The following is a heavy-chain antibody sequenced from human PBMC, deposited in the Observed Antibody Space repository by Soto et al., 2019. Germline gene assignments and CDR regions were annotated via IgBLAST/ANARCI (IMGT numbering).Heavy chain of an antibody. D-gene: IGHD2-2*02. Sequence: GGSLRLSCAASGFTVSSNYMSWVRQAPGKGLEWVSVIYSGGSTYYADSVKGRFTISRDNSKNTLYLQMNSLRAEDTAVYYCARREGYCSSTSCYSWFDPWGQGTLVTVSS. CDR2: IYSGGST. V-gene: IGHV3-66*01. J-gene: IGHJ5*02. CDR1: GFTVSSNY. CDR3: ARREGYCSSTSCYSWFDP.